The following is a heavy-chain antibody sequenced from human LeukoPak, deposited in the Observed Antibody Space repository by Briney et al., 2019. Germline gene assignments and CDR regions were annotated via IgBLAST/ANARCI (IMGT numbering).Heavy chain of an antibody. J-gene: IGHJ5*02. Sequence: PGGSLSLSCAASGFTFRSYAMNWVRQAPGRGLEWVSAISGTGDSPHYADSVQGRFTISRDNSKNTLYLQMNSLRAEDTAFYYCAKDIGWFDPWGQGTLVTVSS. CDR3: AKDIGWFDP. CDR1: GFTFRSYA. CDR2: ISGTGDSP. V-gene: IGHV3-23*01.